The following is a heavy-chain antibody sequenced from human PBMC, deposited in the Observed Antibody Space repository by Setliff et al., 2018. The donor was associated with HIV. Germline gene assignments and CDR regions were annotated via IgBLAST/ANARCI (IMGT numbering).Heavy chain of an antibody. Sequence: SETLSLTCTVSGGSISSGSYYWGWIRQPPGKGLEWIGNIHFSGSTWYNPSLKSRVTIWVDTSSNQLSLKLNSVTAADTAVYYCAKPSLGIGGGSKFDFWGQGALVTVSS. CDR1: GGSISSGSYY. D-gene: IGHD3-3*01. J-gene: IGHJ4*02. CDR3: AKPSLGIGGGSKFDF. CDR2: IHFSGST. V-gene: IGHV4-39*01.